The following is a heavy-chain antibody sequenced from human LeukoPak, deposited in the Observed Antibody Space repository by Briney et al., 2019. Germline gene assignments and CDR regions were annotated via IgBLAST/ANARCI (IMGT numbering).Heavy chain of an antibody. D-gene: IGHD3-10*01. J-gene: IGHJ3*02. V-gene: IGHV1-8*03. CDR3: ARRFGELLSHAFDI. CDR1: GYTFTSYG. Sequence: ASVKVSCKASGYTFTSYGISWVRQATGQGLEWMGWMNPNSGNTGYAQKFQGRVTITRNTSISTAYMELSSLRSEDTAVYYCARRFGELLSHAFDIWGQGTMVTVSS. CDR2: MNPNSGNT.